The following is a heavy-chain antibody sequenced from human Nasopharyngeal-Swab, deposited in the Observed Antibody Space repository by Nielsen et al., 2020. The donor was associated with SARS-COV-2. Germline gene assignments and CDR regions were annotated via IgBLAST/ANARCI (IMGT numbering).Heavy chain of an antibody. D-gene: IGHD1-26*01. CDR2: ISNDGNDK. J-gene: IGHJ4*02. CDR1: GFTFSSYA. V-gene: IGHV3-30*04. CDR3: ARDGDYSGWELTDY. Sequence: GESLKISCAASGFTFSSYAMHWVRQAPGKGLEWVAAISNDGNDKYYADSVKGRFTISRDNAKNSLYLQMNSLRAEDTAVYYCARDGDYSGWELTDYWGQGTLVTVSS.